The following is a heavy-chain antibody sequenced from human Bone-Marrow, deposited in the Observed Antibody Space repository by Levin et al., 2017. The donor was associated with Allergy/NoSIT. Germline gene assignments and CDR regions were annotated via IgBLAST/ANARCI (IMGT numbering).Heavy chain of an antibody. J-gene: IGHJ5*02. V-gene: IGHV1-24*01. CDR1: GSALSDLS. Sequence: GESLKISCQVVGSALSDLSIHWVRLLPGKGLEWMGGLDPEDFERIYAQKFQGRVTMTDDTSIDTSYMELRSLTSEDTAVYFCATTYCSGDRCYFSWFAPWGQGTLVTVSA. CDR3: ATTYCSGDRCYFSWFAP. D-gene: IGHD2-15*01. CDR2: LDPEDFER.